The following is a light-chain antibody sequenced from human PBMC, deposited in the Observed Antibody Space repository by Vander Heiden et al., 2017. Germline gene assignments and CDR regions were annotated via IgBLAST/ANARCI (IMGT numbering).Light chain of an antibody. Sequence: QSVLTQPPSASGTPGQRVTISCSGSSSNIGSNTVNRYQQLPGTAPKLLSERNNQRPSGVPDRFSGSKSGTSDSLAISGLQSEDEAEYDGAAWDDSLNGFYVFGTGTKVTVL. CDR2: RNN. J-gene: IGLJ1*01. V-gene: IGLV1-44*01. CDR3: AAWDDSLNGFYV. CDR1: SSNIGSNT.